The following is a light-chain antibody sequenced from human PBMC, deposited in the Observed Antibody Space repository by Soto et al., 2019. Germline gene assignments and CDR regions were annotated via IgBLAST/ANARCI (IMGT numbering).Light chain of an antibody. Sequence: IQVAQSPPSLSASVGDTVTITCRASQDIRNDLGWYQQKPGRAPKLLIYGASNLQSWVPSRFSGSVSGTDFTLTISSLQPEDFATYYCLQDYNFPQTFGQGTKVEIK. CDR2: GAS. V-gene: IGKV1-6*01. J-gene: IGKJ1*01. CDR3: LQDYNFPQT. CDR1: QDIRND.